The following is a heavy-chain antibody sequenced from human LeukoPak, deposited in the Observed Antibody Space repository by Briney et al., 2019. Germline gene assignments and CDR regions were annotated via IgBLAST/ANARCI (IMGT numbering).Heavy chain of an antibody. CDR1: GFTFSSFA. V-gene: IGHV3-23*01. Sequence: PGGSLRLSCAASGFTFSSFAMAWVRRAPGKGLEWVSTISGGGGSTYYADSVRGRFTISRDNSKNTLYLQMNSLRAEDTAVYYCAKDPGQYYFDYWGQGTLVTVSS. J-gene: IGHJ4*02. CDR3: AKDPGQYYFDY. D-gene: IGHD1-1*01. CDR2: ISGGGGST.